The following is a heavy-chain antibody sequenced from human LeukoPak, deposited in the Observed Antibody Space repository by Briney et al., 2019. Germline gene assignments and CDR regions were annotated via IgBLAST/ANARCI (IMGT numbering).Heavy chain of an antibody. J-gene: IGHJ4*02. D-gene: IGHD5-18*01. V-gene: IGHV4-39*07. CDR3: ARPRGYSYGTFDY. Sequence: SETLSLTCTVSGGSISSSSYYWGWIRQPPGKGLEWIGEINHSGSTNYNPSLKSRVTISVDTSKNQFSLKLSSVTAADTAVYYCARPRGYSYGTFDYWGQGTLVTVSS. CDR2: INHSGST. CDR1: GGSISSSSYY.